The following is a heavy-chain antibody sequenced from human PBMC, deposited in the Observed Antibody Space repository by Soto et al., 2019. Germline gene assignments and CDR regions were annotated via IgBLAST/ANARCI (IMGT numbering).Heavy chain of an antibody. J-gene: IGHJ6*02. D-gene: IGHD4-4*01. V-gene: IGHV2-5*02. CDR2: IYWDDDK. Sequence: QITLKESGPTLVKPTQTLTLTCTFSGFSLSTSGVGVGWIRQPPGKALEWLALIYWDDDKRYSPSLKRRLTITKDTSKDRGVLTMTNMDPGDTATYYCAHSVWVPMTTVSTDYSYGMDVWGRGTTVTVSS. CDR1: GFSLSTSGVG. CDR3: AHSVWVPMTTVSTDYSYGMDV.